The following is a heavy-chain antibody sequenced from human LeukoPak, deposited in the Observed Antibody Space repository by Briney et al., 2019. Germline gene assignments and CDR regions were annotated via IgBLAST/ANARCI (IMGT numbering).Heavy chain of an antibody. CDR3: ERSLRPYCSSTSCARGGFDY. CDR2: INHSGST. CDR1: GGSFSGYY. D-gene: IGHD2-2*01. Sequence: SETLSLTCAVYGGSFSGYYWSWIRQPPGKGLEWIGEINHSGSTNYNPSLKSRVTISVDTSKNQFSLKLSSVTAADTAVYYCERSLRPYCSSTSCARGGFDYWGQGTLVTVSS. J-gene: IGHJ4*02. V-gene: IGHV4-34*01.